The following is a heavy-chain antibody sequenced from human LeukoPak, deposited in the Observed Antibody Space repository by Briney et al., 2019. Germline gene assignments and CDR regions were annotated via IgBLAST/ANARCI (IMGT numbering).Heavy chain of an antibody. Sequence: SETLSLTCTVSGGSISSTTYYWAWIRQPPGKGLEWIGRIYKTGSTNYSPSLKSRVFISVDTPNNQFSLNLSSVTAADTAVYYCASVRRGFGESSKYYSYYYMHVWGNGTTVTIAS. CDR3: ASVRRGFGESSKYYSYYYMHV. CDR2: IYKTGST. CDR1: GGSISSTTYY. J-gene: IGHJ6*03. V-gene: IGHV4-39*01. D-gene: IGHD3-10*01.